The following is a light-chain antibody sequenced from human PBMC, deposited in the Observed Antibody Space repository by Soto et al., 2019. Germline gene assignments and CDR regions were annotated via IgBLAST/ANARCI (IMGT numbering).Light chain of an antibody. J-gene: IGLJ2*01. Sequence: QSALTQPASVSGSPGQSITISCTGTSSDTGSYNYVSWYQHHRGRVPQLLIYDVSDRPSGISNRFSGSKSGNTASLTISGLQAEDEAYYYCSSCTSSRTIFGGGTKLTLL. V-gene: IGLV2-14*03. CDR2: DVS. CDR1: SSDTGSYNY. CDR3: SSCTSSRTI.